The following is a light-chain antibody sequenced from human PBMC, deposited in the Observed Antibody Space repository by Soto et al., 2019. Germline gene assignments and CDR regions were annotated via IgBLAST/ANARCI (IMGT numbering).Light chain of an antibody. V-gene: IGKV1-5*03. Sequence: DIQMTQSPSTLSESVGDRVTITCRASRSISNYLAWYQQKPGKAPKLLIYKASTLEIGVPSRFSGSGSGTEFTLTISSLQPDDFATYCCQQYNSIPLTFGGGTKVEIK. CDR1: RSISNY. CDR3: QQYNSIPLT. CDR2: KAS. J-gene: IGKJ4*01.